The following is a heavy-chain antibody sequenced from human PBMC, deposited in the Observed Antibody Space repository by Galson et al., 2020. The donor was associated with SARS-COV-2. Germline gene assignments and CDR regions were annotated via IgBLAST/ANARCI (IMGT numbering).Heavy chain of an antibody. D-gene: IGHD4-17*01. CDR3: ARDDKAMTTVTAYGMDV. J-gene: IGHJ6*02. Sequence: ASVKVSCKASGYTFTSYGISWVRQAPGQGLEWMGWISAYNGNTNYAQKLQGRVTMTTDTSTSTAYMELRSLRSDDTAVYYCARDDKAMTTVTAYGMDVWGQGTTGTVSS. CDR1: GYTFTSYG. CDR2: ISAYNGNT. V-gene: IGHV1-18*04.